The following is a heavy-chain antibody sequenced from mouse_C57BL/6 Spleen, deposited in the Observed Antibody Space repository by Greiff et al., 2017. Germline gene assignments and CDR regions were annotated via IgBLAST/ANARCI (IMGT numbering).Heavy chain of an antibody. CDR2: ILPGSGST. V-gene: IGHV1-9*01. CDR1: GYTFTGYW. Sequence: VQLQQSGAELMKPGASVKLSCKATGYTFTGYWIEWVKQRPGHGLEWIGEILPGSGSTNYNEKFKGKATFTADKSSNTAYMQLSSLTTEDSAIYYCARTYSYYYGSSYYYAMDYWGQGTSVTVSS. D-gene: IGHD1-1*01. J-gene: IGHJ4*01. CDR3: ARTYSYYYGSSYYYAMDY.